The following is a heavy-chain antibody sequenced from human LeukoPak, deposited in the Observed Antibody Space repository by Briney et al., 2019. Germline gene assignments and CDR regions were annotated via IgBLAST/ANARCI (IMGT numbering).Heavy chain of an antibody. CDR3: ARVRRRSSAYDYSDY. Sequence: GGSLRLSCAASGFTFSTHAMNWVRQAPGKGLEWVSTITGSGGSTYYADSVKGRFTISRDNAKNSLYLQMNGLRAEDTAVYYCARVRRRSSAYDYSDYWGQGTLVTVS. CDR1: GFTFSTHA. D-gene: IGHD5-12*01. J-gene: IGHJ4*02. CDR2: ITGSGGST. V-gene: IGHV3-23*01.